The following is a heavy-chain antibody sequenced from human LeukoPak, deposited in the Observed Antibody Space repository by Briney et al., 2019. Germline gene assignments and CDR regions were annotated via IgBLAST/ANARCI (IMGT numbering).Heavy chain of an antibody. CDR2: INTDGSST. Sequence: GGSLRLSCAASGFTFSRCWMHWVRQAPGKGLVWVSRINTDGSSTNYADSVKGRFTISRDNAKNTLYLQMNSLRAEDTAVYYCARQHSSSWYYADYWGQGTLVTVSS. V-gene: IGHV3-74*01. J-gene: IGHJ4*02. D-gene: IGHD6-13*01. CDR1: GFTFSRCW. CDR3: ARQHSSSWYYADY.